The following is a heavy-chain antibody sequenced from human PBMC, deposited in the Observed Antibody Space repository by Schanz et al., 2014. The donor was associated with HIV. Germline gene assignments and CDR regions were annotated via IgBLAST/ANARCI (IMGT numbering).Heavy chain of an antibody. CDR1: GFTFSSHN. J-gene: IGHJ6*02. CDR2: ISTGSSYI. Sequence: EVQLVESGGGLIQPGGSLRLSCAASGFTFSSHNINWVRQAPGKGLAWVSSISTGSSYIYYADSVKGRFTISRDNAKNSLYLQMNSLRAEDTAVYYCARSSDYYGMDVWGQGTTVTVSS. CDR3: ARSSDYYGMDV. V-gene: IGHV3-21*01.